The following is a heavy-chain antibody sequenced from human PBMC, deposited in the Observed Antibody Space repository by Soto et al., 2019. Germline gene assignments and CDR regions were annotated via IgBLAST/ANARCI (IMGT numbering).Heavy chain of an antibody. CDR2: LDGAGGST. J-gene: IGHJ6*02. CDR3: AAPRDEYGSGVSWFTYGMDI. CDR1: GFTFSDFA. V-gene: IGHV3-23*01. D-gene: IGHD3-10*01. Sequence: GGSLTLSCLASGFTFSDFAMTWVRHVPGRGLEWVASLDGAGGSTYYAESVRGRFSISRDNSQNKLFLQMKRLTVDDTAIYYCAAPRDEYGSGVSWFTYGMDIWGQGTTVTVSS.